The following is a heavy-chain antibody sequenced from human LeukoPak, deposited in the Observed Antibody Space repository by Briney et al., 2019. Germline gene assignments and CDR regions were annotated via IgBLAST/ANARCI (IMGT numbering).Heavy chain of an antibody. J-gene: IGHJ4*02. D-gene: IGHD6-19*01. CDR2: IWYDGSNK. CDR3: ARGGYSSGLY. Sequence: GRSLRLSCAASGFTFSSYGMHWVRRAPGKGLEWVAVIWYDGSNKYYADSVKGRFTISRDNSKNTLYLQMNSLRAEDTAVYYCARGGYSSGLYWGQGTLVTVSS. V-gene: IGHV3-33*01. CDR1: GFTFSSYG.